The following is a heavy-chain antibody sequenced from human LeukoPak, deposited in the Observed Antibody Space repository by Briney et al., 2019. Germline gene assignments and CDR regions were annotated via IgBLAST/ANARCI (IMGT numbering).Heavy chain of an antibody. Sequence: GGSLRLSCAASGFTFSSYEMNWVRQAPGKGLEWVSYISSSGSTIYYADSVKGRFTISRDNAKNSLYLQMNSLRPEDTAVYYCARAKSGYDEYFDYWGEGSLVTVSS. CDR2: ISSSGSTI. V-gene: IGHV3-48*03. J-gene: IGHJ4*02. CDR3: ARAKSGYDEYFDY. CDR1: GFTFSSYE. D-gene: IGHD5-12*01.